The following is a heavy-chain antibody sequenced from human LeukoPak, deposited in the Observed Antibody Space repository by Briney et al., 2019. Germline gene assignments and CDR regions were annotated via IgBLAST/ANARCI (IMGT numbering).Heavy chain of an antibody. CDR3: VGGTGWRLDS. D-gene: IGHD6-19*01. Sequence: PGGSLRLSCAASGFTFSTYWMNWVRQASGKGLEWVAIIKQDGSEEFYVDSVKGRFIISRDNAKNSLYLQMNSLRVEDTAVYYCVGGTGWRLDSWGQGTLVTVSS. V-gene: IGHV3-7*05. J-gene: IGHJ1*01. CDR1: GFTFSTYW. CDR2: IKQDGSEE.